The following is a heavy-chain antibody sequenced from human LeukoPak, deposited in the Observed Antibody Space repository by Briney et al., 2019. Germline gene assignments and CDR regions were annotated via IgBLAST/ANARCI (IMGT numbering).Heavy chain of an antibody. CDR2: IYPGYSDT. D-gene: IGHD6-6*01. V-gene: IGHV5-51*01. CDR3: ARLGEEYTSSSGGLDS. J-gene: IGHJ4*02. CDR1: GYSFTTYW. Sequence: GESLKISCQGSGYSFTTYWIGWVRQMPGKGLELMGIIYPGYSDTRYSPSFQGQVTISADTSISTAYLQWSSLKASDTAMYYCARLGEEYTSSSGGLDSWGQGTLVTVSS.